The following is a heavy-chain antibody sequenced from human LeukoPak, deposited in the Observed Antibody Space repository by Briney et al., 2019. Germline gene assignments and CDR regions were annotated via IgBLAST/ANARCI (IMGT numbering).Heavy chain of an antibody. J-gene: IGHJ4*02. CDR2: ISSSGSTI. CDR1: GFTFSDYY. Sequence: GGSLRLSCAASGFTFSDYYMSWIRQAPGKGLEWVSYISSSGSTIYYADSVKGRFTIPRDNAKNSLYLQMNSLRAEDTAVYYCARWESGSYASFDYWGQGTLVTVSS. D-gene: IGHD1-26*01. V-gene: IGHV3-11*01. CDR3: ARWESGSYASFDY.